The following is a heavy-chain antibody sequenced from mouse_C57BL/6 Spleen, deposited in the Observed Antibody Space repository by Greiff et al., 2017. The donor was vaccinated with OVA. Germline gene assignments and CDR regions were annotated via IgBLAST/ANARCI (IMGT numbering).Heavy chain of an antibody. CDR3: TTGDPWFAY. CDR1: GFNFKDDY. V-gene: IGHV14-4*01. Sequence: VQLQQSGAELVRPGDSVKLSCTASGFNFKDDYMHWVKQRPEQGLEWIGWIDTENGDTEYASKFQGKGTITADTYSNTAYLQISSLTSEDTAVYYCTTGDPWFAYWGKGTLVTVSA. J-gene: IGHJ3*01. CDR2: IDTENGDT.